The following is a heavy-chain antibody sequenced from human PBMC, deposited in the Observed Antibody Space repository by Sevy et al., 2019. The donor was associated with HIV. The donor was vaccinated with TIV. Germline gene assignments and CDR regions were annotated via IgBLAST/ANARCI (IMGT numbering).Heavy chain of an antibody. CDR2: IYYSGST. Sequence: SETLSLTCTVSGGSISSSSYYWGWIRQPPGKGLEWIGSIYYSGSTHYNPSLKSRVTISVDTSKNQFSLKLSSVTAADTAVYYCARQGIAAAGIGGVDYWGQGTLVTVSS. D-gene: IGHD6-13*01. J-gene: IGHJ4*02. CDR1: GGSISSSSYY. CDR3: ARQGIAAAGIGGVDY. V-gene: IGHV4-39*01.